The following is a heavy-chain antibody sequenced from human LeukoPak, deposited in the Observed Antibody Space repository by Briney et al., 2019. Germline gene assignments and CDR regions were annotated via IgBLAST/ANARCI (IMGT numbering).Heavy chain of an antibody. CDR2: ISYDGSNK. V-gene: IGHV3-30-3*01. CDR1: GFTFSSYA. D-gene: IGHD4-17*01. Sequence: GRSLRLSCAASGFTFSSYAMHWVRQAPGKGLEWVAVISYDGSNKYYADSVKGRFTISRDNSKNTLYLQMNSLGAEDTAVYYCARASPIYGDYPNFDYWGQGTLVTVSS. CDR3: ARASPIYGDYPNFDY. J-gene: IGHJ4*02.